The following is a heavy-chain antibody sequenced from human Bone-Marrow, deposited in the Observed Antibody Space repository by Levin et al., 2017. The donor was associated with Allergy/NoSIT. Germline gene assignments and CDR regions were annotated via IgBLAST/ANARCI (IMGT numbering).Heavy chain of an antibody. CDR3: ARGRGSWGKNWFDP. CDR2: INHSGST. Sequence: SQTLSLTCAVYGGSFRGSYWSWLRQPPGKGLEWIGEINHSGSTNYNPSLKSRVTISVDTSKNQFSLKLSSVTAADTAVYYCARGRGSWGKNWFDPWGQGTLVTVSS. V-gene: IGHV4-34*01. CDR1: GGSFRGSY. D-gene: IGHD3-16*01. J-gene: IGHJ5*02.